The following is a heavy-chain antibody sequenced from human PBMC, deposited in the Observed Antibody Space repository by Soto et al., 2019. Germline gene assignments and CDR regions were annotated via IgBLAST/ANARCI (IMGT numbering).Heavy chain of an antibody. D-gene: IGHD3-10*01. CDR2: ISAYNGNT. CDR1: GYTFTSYG. CDR3: ARSSYYYGSGSYSFSWFDP. V-gene: IGHV1-18*01. Sequence: ASVKVSCKASGYTFTSYGISWVRQAPGQGLEWMGWISAYNGNTNYAQKLQGRITMTTDTSTSTAYMELRSLRSDDTAVYFCARSSYYYGSGSYSFSWFDPWGQGTLVTVPS. J-gene: IGHJ5*02.